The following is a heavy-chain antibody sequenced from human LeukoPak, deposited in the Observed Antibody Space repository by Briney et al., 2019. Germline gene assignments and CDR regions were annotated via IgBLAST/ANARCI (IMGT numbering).Heavy chain of an antibody. CDR3: ARKPDWYNWFDP. Sequence: ASVKVSCKASGYTFTSYGISWVRQTSGQGLEWMGWISAYNGNTNYAQKLQGRVTMTTDTSTSTAYMELRSLRSDVTAVYYCARKPDWYNWFDPWGQGTLVTVSS. V-gene: IGHV1-18*01. D-gene: IGHD3-9*01. CDR1: GYTFTSYG. J-gene: IGHJ5*02. CDR2: ISAYNGNT.